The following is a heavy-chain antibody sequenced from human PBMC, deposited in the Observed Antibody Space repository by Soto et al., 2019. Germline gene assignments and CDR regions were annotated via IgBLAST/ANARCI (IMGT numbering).Heavy chain of an antibody. D-gene: IGHD3-10*01. Sequence: QVQLVQSGAEVKKPGSSVKVSCKASGGTFSSYAISWVRQAPGQGLEWMGGIIPIFGTANYAQKFQGRVTITADESTSTAYMELSSLRSEDTAVYYCARDQIRLPGGVIYYYGMDVWGQGTTVTVSS. J-gene: IGHJ6*02. CDR2: IIPIFGTA. V-gene: IGHV1-69*01. CDR3: ARDQIRLPGGVIYYYGMDV. CDR1: GGTFSSYA.